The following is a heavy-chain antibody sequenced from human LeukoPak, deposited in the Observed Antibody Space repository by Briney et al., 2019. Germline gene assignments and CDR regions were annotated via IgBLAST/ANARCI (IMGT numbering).Heavy chain of an antibody. V-gene: IGHV4-59*01. D-gene: IGHD6-13*01. Sequence: SETLSLTCTVSGGSISSYYWSWIRQPPGKGLEWIGYIYYSGSTNYNPSLKSRVTISVDTSKNQFSLKLSSVTAADTAVYYCAREYVAAAGTLNYYYYYMDVWGKGTTVTVSS. CDR3: AREYVAAAGTLNYYYYYMDV. CDR2: IYYSGST. CDR1: GGSISSYY. J-gene: IGHJ6*03.